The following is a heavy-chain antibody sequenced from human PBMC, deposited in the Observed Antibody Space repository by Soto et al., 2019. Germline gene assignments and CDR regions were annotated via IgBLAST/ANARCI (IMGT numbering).Heavy chain of an antibody. CDR2: IYYSGST. V-gene: IGHV4-39*01. CDR3: ATTAKQQWLVNNWFDP. Sequence: QLQLQESGPGLVKPSETLSLTCTVSGGSISSSSYYWGWIRQPPGKGLEWIGSIYYSGSTYYNPSLKSRVTISVDTSKNQFSLKLSSVTAADTAVYYCATTAKQQWLVNNWFDPWGQGTLVTVSS. D-gene: IGHD6-19*01. CDR1: GGSISSSSYY. J-gene: IGHJ5*02.